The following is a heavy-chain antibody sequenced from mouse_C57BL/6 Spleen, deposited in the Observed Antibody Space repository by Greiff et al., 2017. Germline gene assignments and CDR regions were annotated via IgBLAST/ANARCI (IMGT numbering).Heavy chain of an antibody. J-gene: IGHJ2*01. CDR1: GFSFNTYA. CDR3: VRHGGGGLGYFDY. Sequence: EVQVVESGGGLVQPKGSLKLSCAASGFSFNTYAMNWVRQAPGKGLEWVARIRSKSNNYATYYADSVKDRFTISRDDSESMLYLQMNNLKTEYTAMYYCVRHGGGGLGYFDYWGQGTTLTVSS. V-gene: IGHV10-1*01. D-gene: IGHD3-1*01. CDR2: IRSKSNNYAT.